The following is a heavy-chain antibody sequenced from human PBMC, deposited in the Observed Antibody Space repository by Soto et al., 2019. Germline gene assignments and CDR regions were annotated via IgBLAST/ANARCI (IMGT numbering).Heavy chain of an antibody. V-gene: IGHV4-4*07. CDR1: GGSIDSYF. CDR3: ARWATGASSHGMDV. D-gene: IGHD1-1*01. CDR2: IYSSGGT. J-gene: IGHJ6*02. Sequence: LSLTCSVSGGSIDSYFWSWIRQPAGKGLEWLGRIYSSGGTNYNVSLESRVTMSVDTSKSQFSLELRSVTAADTAVYYCARWATGASSHGMDVWGPGTTVTVSS.